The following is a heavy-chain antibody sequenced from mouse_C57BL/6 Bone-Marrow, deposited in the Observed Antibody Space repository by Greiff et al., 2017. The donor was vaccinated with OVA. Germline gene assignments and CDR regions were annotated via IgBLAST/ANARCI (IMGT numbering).Heavy chain of an antibody. CDR2: ILPGSGRI. J-gene: IGHJ4*01. CDR1: GNPSPGYW. V-gene: IGHV1-9*01. CDR3: ATKPGYYAMDY. D-gene: IGHD1-3*01. Sequence: VRRVEPGLELMKLGVPVKFSSKAIGNPSPGYWIAWVKQRLGHGLEWFGEILPGSGRINYNEKFKGKATFTADTSSNTAYMQLSSLTTEDSAIYYCATKPGYYAMDYWGQGTSVTVSS.